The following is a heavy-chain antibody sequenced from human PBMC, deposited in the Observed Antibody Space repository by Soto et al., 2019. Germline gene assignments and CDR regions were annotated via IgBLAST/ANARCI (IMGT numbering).Heavy chain of an antibody. CDR2: ISGSGGST. J-gene: IGHJ6*03. CDR1: GFTFSSYA. D-gene: IGHD3-10*01. Sequence: EVQLLESGGGLVQPGGSLRLSCAASGFTFSSYAMSWVRQAPGKGLEWVSAISGSGGSTYYADSVKGRFTISRDNSKNAMHLQMNSLRAEETAVYYCEKVRWVRGVGDYYYYYMDVWGKGTTVTVSS. CDR3: EKVRWVRGVGDYYYYYMDV. V-gene: IGHV3-23*01.